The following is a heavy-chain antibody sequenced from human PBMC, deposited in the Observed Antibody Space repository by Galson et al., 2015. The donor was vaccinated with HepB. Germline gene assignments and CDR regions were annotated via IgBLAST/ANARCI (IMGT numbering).Heavy chain of an antibody. D-gene: IGHD6-25*01. V-gene: IGHV5-10-1*01. J-gene: IGHJ1*01. CDR3: ARHRGIGALVWEH. CDR1: GYSFTTYW. Sequence: SGAEVKKPGESLKISCKGSGYSFTTYWISWVRQMPGKGLEWMGRIDPSDSYTYYSPSFQGHVSIAVDKAITTVYLQWSSLKASDTAMYYCARHRGIGALVWEHWGQGTLVTVSS. CDR2: IDPSDSYT.